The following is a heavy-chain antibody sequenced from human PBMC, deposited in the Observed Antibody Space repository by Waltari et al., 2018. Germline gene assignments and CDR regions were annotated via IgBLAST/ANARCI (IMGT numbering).Heavy chain of an antibody. J-gene: IGHJ4*02. CDR3: TRGAFDS. Sequence: EVQLVESGGGLVQPGVSLVHSCVASGFTFSTYSMNWVRQAPGKGLEWVSNSISSSSSKEYADSVEGRFTVSRDNAKNTLYLQMNNLRAEDTAVYYCTRGAFDSWGQGTLVTVSS. CDR2: SISSSSSK. CDR1: GFTFSTYS. V-gene: IGHV3-48*04.